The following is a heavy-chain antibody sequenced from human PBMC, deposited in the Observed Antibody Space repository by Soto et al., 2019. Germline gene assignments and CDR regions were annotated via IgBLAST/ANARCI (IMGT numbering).Heavy chain of an antibody. Sequence: NPSETLSLTCAVSGGSISSSYWWSWVRQPPGKGLEWIGEIYHSGSTNYNPSLKSRVTISVDKSKNQFSLKLSSVTAADTALYYCARPEGGYGSGYSWFDPWGQGTRVTVSS. V-gene: IGHV4-4*02. CDR3: ARPEGGYGSGYSWFDP. D-gene: IGHD5-12*01. CDR1: GGSISSSYW. J-gene: IGHJ5*02. CDR2: IYHSGST.